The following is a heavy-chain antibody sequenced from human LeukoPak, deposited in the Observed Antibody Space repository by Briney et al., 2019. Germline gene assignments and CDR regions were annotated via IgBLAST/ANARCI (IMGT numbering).Heavy chain of an antibody. V-gene: IGHV4-59*01. CDR2: IYYSGST. CDR3: ARVYPRVVVTYRGAFDI. D-gene: IGHD2-21*02. J-gene: IGHJ3*02. Sequence: PSETLSLTCTVSGGSISGYYWSWIRQPPGKGLEWIGYIYYSGSTNYNPSLKSRVTISVDTSKNQFSLKLSSVTAADTAVYYCARVYPRVVVTYRGAFDIWGQGTMVTVSS. CDR1: GGSISGYY.